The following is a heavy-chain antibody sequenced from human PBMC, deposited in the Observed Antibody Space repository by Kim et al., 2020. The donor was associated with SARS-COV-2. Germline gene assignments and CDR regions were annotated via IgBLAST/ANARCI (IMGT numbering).Heavy chain of an antibody. J-gene: IGHJ6*02. CDR3: ARPRIAAAGTSRAPKYYYYGMDV. CDR1: GGSISSSSYY. D-gene: IGHD6-13*01. V-gene: IGHV4-39*01. CDR2: IYYSGST. Sequence: SETLSLTCTVSGGSISSSSYYWGWIRQPPGKGLEWIGSIYYSGSTYYNPSLKSRVTISVDTSKNQFSLKLSSVTAADTAVYYCARPRIAAAGTSRAPKYYYYGMDVWGQGTTVTVSS.